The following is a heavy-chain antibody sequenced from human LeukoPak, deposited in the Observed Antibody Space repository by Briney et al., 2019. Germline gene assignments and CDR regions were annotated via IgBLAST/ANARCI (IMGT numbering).Heavy chain of an antibody. CDR2: ISYDGSNK. D-gene: IGHD3-10*01. J-gene: IGHJ4*02. CDR3: ASAGLTYGSGSYFVY. CDR1: GFTFSSYA. V-gene: IGHV3-30*04. Sequence: GGSLRLSCAASGFTFSSYAMHWVRQAPGKGLEWVAVISYDGSNKYYADSVKGRFTISRDNAKNSLYLQMNSLRAEDTVLYYCASAGLTYGSGSYFVYWGQGTLVTVSS.